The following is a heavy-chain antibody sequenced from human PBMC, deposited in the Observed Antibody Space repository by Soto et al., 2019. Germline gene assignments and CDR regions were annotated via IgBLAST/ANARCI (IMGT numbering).Heavy chain of an antibody. CDR2: IYYSGST. Sequence: SETLSLTCTVSGGSVSRGSYYWSWILQPPGKGLDWIGYIYYSGSTNYNPSLKSRVTISVDTSKNQFSLKLSSVTAADTAVYYCARGMITFGGVLLDYYYGMDVWGQGTTVTVSS. CDR1: GGSVSRGSYY. D-gene: IGHD3-16*01. J-gene: IGHJ6*02. CDR3: ARGMITFGGVLLDYYYGMDV. V-gene: IGHV4-61*01.